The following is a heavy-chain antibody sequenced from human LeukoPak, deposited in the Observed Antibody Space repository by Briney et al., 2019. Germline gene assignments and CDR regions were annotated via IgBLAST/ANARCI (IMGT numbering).Heavy chain of an antibody. D-gene: IGHD5-24*01. CDR1: GYTFSSYE. Sequence: GGSLRLSCAASGYTFSSYEMNWVRQAPGKGLEWVSSISSSSSYIYYADSVKGRFTISRDNAKNSLYLQMNSLRAEDTAVHYCARGNVSTATITRFDYWGQGTLVTVSS. CDR3: ARGNVSTATITRFDY. J-gene: IGHJ4*02. V-gene: IGHV3-21*01. CDR2: ISSSSSYI.